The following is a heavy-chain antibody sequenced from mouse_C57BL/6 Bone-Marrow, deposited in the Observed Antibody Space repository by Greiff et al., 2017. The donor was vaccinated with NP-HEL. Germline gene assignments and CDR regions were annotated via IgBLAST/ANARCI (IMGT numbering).Heavy chain of an antibody. J-gene: IGHJ1*03. Sequence: QVQLKESGAELVRPGASVKLSCKASGYTFTDYYINWVKQRPGQGLEWIARIYPGSGNTYYNEKFKGKATLTAEKSSSTAYMQLSSLTSEDSAVYFCATRHYYGSSPYWYFDVWGTGTTVTVSS. V-gene: IGHV1-76*01. CDR3: ATRHYYGSSPYWYFDV. CDR1: GYTFTDYY. CDR2: IYPGSGNT. D-gene: IGHD1-1*01.